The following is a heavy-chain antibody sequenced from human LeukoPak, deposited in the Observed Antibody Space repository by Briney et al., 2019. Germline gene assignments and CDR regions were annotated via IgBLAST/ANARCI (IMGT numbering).Heavy chain of an antibody. J-gene: IGHJ4*02. V-gene: IGHV4-59*01. D-gene: IGHD6-19*01. Sequence: PSETLSLTCTVSGGSISSYYWSWIRQPPGKGLEWSGYIYYSGSTNYNPSLKSRVTISVDTSKNQFSLKLSSVTAADTAVYYCARDYWLGPLDYWGQGTLVTVSS. CDR2: IYYSGST. CDR1: GGSISSYY. CDR3: ARDYWLGPLDY.